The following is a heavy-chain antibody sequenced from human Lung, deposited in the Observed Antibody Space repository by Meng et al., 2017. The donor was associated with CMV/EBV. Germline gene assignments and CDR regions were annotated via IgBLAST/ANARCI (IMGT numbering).Heavy chain of an antibody. CDR2: IHYSGIT. V-gene: IGHV4-31*11. Sequence: SETLSLTCAVSGGSINSDGYYWSWSRQHPGKGLEWIGYIHYSGITRYNPSLQSRVALSVDASKNQFSLRLRSVTGADTAIYYCTRVHIVRVAAKLVNNGMDVWXQGTTVXVSS. J-gene: IGHJ6*02. CDR1: GGSINSDGYY. CDR3: TRVHIVRVAAKLVNNGMDV. D-gene: IGHD2-21*01.